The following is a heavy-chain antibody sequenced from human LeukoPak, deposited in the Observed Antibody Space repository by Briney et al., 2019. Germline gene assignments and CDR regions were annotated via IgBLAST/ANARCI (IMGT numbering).Heavy chain of an antibody. J-gene: IGHJ5*02. D-gene: IGHD3-9*01. CDR3: ARAHYDILTAYYGGWFDP. Sequence: SETLSLTCTVSDYSINSYYWSWIRQPAGKGLEWIGRIYTSGTIYTSGSTNYNPSLKSRVTMSVDTSKKQVSLKLTSVTAADTAVYYCARAHYDILTAYYGGWFDPWGQGILVAVSS. CDR1: DYSINSYY. CDR2: IYTSGTIYTSGST. V-gene: IGHV4-4*07.